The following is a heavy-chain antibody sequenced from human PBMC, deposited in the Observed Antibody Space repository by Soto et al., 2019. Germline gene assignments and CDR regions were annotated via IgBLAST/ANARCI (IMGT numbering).Heavy chain of an antibody. CDR1: GFTFSSYG. Sequence: GGSLRLSCAASGFTFSSYGMHWVRQAPGKGLEWVAVISYDGSNKYYADSVKGRFTISRDNSKNTLYLQMNSLRAEDTAVYYCAKPWFGDSLGLWGQGTLVTVSS. D-gene: IGHD3-10*01. CDR2: ISYDGSNK. V-gene: IGHV3-30*18. J-gene: IGHJ4*02. CDR3: AKPWFGDSLGL.